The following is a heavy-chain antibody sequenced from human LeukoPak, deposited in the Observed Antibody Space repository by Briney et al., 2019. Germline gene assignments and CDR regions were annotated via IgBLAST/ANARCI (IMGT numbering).Heavy chain of an antibody. D-gene: IGHD6-6*01. V-gene: IGHV1-69*05. CDR1: GGTFSTYT. Sequence: ASVKVSCKASGGTFSTYTISWVRQAPGQGLEWMGGTIPIFGTANSAQKFQGRVTITTDESTSTAYMELSSLRSEDTAVYYCARDRSFSSPDAFDIWGQGTMVTVSS. J-gene: IGHJ3*02. CDR3: ARDRSFSSPDAFDI. CDR2: TIPIFGTA.